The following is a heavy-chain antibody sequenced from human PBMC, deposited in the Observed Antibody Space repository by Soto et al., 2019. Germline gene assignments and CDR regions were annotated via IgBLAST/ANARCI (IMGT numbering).Heavy chain of an antibody. CDR3: ATGVIWIGYFTVDS. V-gene: IGHV1-69*01. CDR2: FIPVYRTL. J-gene: IGHJ4*02. CDR1: GGRLEHTS. Sequence: SCEPCGGRLEHTSVSWVRQNTGQGLEWLGGFIPVYRTLNYAQKFQGRVTITADESTGTAHMTLSSLASDDTAVYYCATGVIWIGYFTVDSCGQGNRVTV. D-gene: IGHD3-3*01.